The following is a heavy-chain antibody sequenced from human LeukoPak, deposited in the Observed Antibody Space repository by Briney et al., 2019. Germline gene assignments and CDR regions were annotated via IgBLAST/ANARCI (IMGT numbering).Heavy chain of an antibody. Sequence: GESLRLSCAAPGFNFSSYWMSWVRQAPGKGLEWVANIKQDGSEKYYVDSVKGRFTISRDNAKNSLYLQMNSLRAEDTAVYYCAREDVWFGEWNWFDPWGQGTLVTVSS. CDR3: AREDVWFGEWNWFDP. V-gene: IGHV3-7*01. D-gene: IGHD3-10*01. CDR2: IKQDGSEK. CDR1: GFNFSSYW. J-gene: IGHJ5*02.